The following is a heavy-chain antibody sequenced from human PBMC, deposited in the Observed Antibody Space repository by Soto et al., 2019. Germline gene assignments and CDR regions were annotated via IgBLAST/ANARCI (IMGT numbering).Heavy chain of an antibody. CDR3: ARVVGALGHWFDP. V-gene: IGHV1-18*01. J-gene: IGHJ5*02. D-gene: IGHD1-26*01. CDR1: GYTFTSYG. Sequence: QVQLVQSGGEVKKPGASVKVSCKASGYTFTSYGISWVRQAPGQGLEWMGRISAYNGNTNYAQKLQDRVTVTPDKSTRTASMELRSLRSDDTAVYYCARVVGALGHWFDPWGQGTLVTVSS. CDR2: ISAYNGNT.